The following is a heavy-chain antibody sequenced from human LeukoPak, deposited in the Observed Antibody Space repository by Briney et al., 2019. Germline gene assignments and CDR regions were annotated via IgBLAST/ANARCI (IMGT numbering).Heavy chain of an antibody. D-gene: IGHD3-10*01. J-gene: IGHJ6*02. CDR3: ARDGGSGSGMDV. Sequence: ASVKVSCTASGGTFSSYAISWVRQAPGQGLEWMGGIIPIFGTANYAQKFQGRVTITADESTSTAYMELSSLRSEDTAVYYCARDGGSGSGMDVWGQGTTVTVSS. CDR1: GGTFSSYA. V-gene: IGHV1-69*13. CDR2: IIPIFGTA.